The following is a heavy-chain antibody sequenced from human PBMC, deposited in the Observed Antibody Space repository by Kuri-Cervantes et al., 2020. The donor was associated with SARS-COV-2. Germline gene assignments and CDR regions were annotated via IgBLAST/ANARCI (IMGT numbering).Heavy chain of an antibody. D-gene: IGHD3-3*01. Sequence: GGSLRLSCAASGFTFSSYSMNWVRQAPGKGLEWVSSISSSSSYIYYADSVKGRFTISRDNAKNSLYLQMNSLRAEDTAVYYCARETAIFGVVTSVYFDYCGQGTLVTVSS. J-gene: IGHJ4*02. CDR1: GFTFSSYS. V-gene: IGHV3-21*01. CDR2: ISSSSSYI. CDR3: ARETAIFGVVTSVYFDY.